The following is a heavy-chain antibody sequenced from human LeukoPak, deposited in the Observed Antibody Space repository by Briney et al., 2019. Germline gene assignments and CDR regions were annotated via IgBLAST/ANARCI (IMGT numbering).Heavy chain of an antibody. J-gene: IGHJ5*02. CDR1: GFTFSSYS. CDR3: ARAVPYYYDSSAFSFDP. V-gene: IGHV4-30-2*01. D-gene: IGHD3-22*01. Sequence: LRLSCAASGFTFSSYSMNWVRQPPGKGLEWIGYIYHSGSTYYNPSLKSRVTISVDRSKNQFSPKLSSVTAADTAVYYCARAVPYYYDSSAFSFDPWGQGTLVTVSS. CDR2: IYHSGST.